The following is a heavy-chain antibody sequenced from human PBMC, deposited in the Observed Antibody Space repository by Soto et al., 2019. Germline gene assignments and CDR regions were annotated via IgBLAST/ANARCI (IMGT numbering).Heavy chain of an antibody. CDR3: AREDTIFGVVTAYFDY. J-gene: IGHJ4*02. D-gene: IGHD3-3*01. Sequence: GASVKVSCKASGYTFTSYGISWVRQAPGQGLEWMGWISAYNGNTNYAQKLQGRVTMTTDTSTSTAYMELRSLRSDDTAVYYCAREDTIFGVVTAYFDYWGQGTLVTVSS. CDR2: ISAYNGNT. CDR1: GYTFTSYG. V-gene: IGHV1-18*04.